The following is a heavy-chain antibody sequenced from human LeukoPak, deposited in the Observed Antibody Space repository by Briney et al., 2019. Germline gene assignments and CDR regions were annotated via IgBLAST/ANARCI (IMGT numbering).Heavy chain of an antibody. CDR2: IIPILGIA. CDR1: GGTFSSYA. J-gene: IGHJ6*02. CDR3: ARAPTTYYYGSGSYYRIYYYYGMDV. D-gene: IGHD3-10*01. Sequence: ASVKVSCKASGGTFSSYAISWVRQAPGQGLEWMGRIIPILGIANYAQKFQGRVTITADKSTSTAYMELSSLRSEDTAVYYCARAPTTYYYGSGSYYRIYYYYGMDVWGQGTTVTVSS. V-gene: IGHV1-69*04.